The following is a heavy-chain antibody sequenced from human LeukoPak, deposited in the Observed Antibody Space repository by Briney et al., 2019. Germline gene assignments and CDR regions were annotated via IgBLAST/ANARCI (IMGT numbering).Heavy chain of an antibody. V-gene: IGHV3-7*04. CDR3: ARGGDYVPDNWFDP. Sequence: GGSLRLSCAASGFTFSSYWMSWVRQAPGKGLEWVANIKQDGSEKYYVDSVKGRFTISRDNAKNSLYLQMNSLRAEDTAVYYCARGGDYVPDNWFDPWGQGTLVTVSS. CDR1: GFTFSSYW. D-gene: IGHD4-17*01. J-gene: IGHJ5*02. CDR2: IKQDGSEK.